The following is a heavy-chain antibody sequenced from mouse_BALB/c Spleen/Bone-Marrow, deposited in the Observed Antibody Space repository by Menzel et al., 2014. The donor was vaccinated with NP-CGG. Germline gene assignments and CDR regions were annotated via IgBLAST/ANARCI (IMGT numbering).Heavy chain of an antibody. D-gene: IGHD1-1*01. CDR3: ARYSYGSRGYYFDY. Sequence: VQLQQSGAELAKPGASVKLSCTASGFNIKDTYMHWVKQRPEQGLEWIGRIDPANGNTKYDPKFQGMATITADTSSNTAYLQLSSLTSVDTAVYYCARYSYGSRGYYFDYWGQGTTLTVSS. J-gene: IGHJ2*01. CDR2: IDPANGNT. V-gene: IGHV14-3*02. CDR1: GFNIKDTY.